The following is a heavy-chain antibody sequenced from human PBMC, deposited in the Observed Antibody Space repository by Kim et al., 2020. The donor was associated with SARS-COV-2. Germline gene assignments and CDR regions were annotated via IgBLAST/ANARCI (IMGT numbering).Heavy chain of an antibody. J-gene: IGHJ4*02. CDR3: ARTLDYYDGSGTIWEFDY. Sequence: SETLSLTCTVSGGSISSYYWSWVRQPPGKGLEWIGYIYSSGSTSYNPSLKRRVTMSVDTSKNQFSLRLDSVTAADTAVYYCARTLDYYDGSGTIWEFDYWGQGTLVTVSS. V-gene: IGHV4-4*08. CDR1: GGSISSYY. CDR2: IYSSGST. D-gene: IGHD3-22*01.